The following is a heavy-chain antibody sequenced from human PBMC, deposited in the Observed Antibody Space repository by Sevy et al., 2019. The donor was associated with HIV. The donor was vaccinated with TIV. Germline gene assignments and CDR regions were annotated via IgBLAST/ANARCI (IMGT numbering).Heavy chain of an antibody. CDR3: IRDADFAVGDGLDVFDI. Sequence: GGSLRLSCAASGFTFSGYWMHWLRQSAGKGLVWVSRTNADGSSTNHADSVKGRFTISRDNSKNTVYLQMNSLRAEDKVGYYCIRDADFAVGDGLDVFDIWGRGTMVTVSS. CDR2: TNADGSST. J-gene: IGHJ3*02. V-gene: IGHV3-74*01. D-gene: IGHD2-2*01. CDR1: GFTFSGYW.